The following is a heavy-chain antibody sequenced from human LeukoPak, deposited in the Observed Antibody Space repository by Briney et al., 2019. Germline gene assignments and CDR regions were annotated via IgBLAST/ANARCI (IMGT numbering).Heavy chain of an antibody. CDR2: IYTSGST. CDR1: GGSISSGSYY. CDR3: ARDGGNYYGSGSYLLGYYYYMDV. V-gene: IGHV4-61*02. J-gene: IGHJ6*03. Sequence: SETLSLTCTVSGGSISSGSYYWSWIRQPAGKGLEWIGRIYTSGSTNYNPSLKSRVTISVDTSKNQFSLKLSSVTAADTAVYYCARDGGNYYGSGSYLLGYYYYMDVWGKGTTVTISS. D-gene: IGHD3-10*01.